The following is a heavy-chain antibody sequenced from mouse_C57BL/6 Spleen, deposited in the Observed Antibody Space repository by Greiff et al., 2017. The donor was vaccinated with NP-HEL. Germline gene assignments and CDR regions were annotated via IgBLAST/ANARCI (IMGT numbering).Heavy chain of an antibody. J-gene: IGHJ4*01. CDR2: IYPGSGST. Sequence: VQLQQPGAELVKPGASVKMSCKASGYTFTSYWITWVKQRPGQGLEWIGDIYPGSGSTNYNEKFKSKTTLTVDTSTSTAYMQLSSLTSEDSAVYDCARDKSFATMMENAMDYWGQGTSVTVYS. CDR3: ARDKSFATMMENAMDY. D-gene: IGHD2-3*01. V-gene: IGHV1-55*01. CDR1: GYTFTSYW.